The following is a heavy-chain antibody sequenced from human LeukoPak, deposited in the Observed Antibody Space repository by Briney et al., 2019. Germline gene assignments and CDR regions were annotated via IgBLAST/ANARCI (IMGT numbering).Heavy chain of an antibody. J-gene: IGHJ4*02. CDR3: AKNLYYGSGSYYTRPASLDY. CDR2: IRYDGSNK. D-gene: IGHD3-10*01. V-gene: IGHV3-30*02. Sequence: PGGSLRLSCAASGFTFSSYGMHWVRQAPGKGLEWVAFIRYDGSNKYYADSVKGRFTISRDNSKNTLYLQMNSLRAEDTAVYYCAKNLYYGSGSYYTRPASLDYWGQGTLVTVSS. CDR1: GFTFSSYG.